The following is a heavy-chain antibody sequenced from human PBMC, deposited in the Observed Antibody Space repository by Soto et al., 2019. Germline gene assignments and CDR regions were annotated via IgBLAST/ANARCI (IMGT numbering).Heavy chain of an antibody. V-gene: IGHV3-7*01. Sequence: GGSLRLSCVVSGFSFSSVLMTWVRQAPGKGLECVANIKYDGSEEYYVDSVKGRFTISRDNAKNSLYLQMNSLSDEDSAVYYCVTDLNWQGHWGQGTQVTVSS. CDR1: GFSFSSVL. CDR2: IKYDGSEE. J-gene: IGHJ4*02. CDR3: VTDLNWQGH.